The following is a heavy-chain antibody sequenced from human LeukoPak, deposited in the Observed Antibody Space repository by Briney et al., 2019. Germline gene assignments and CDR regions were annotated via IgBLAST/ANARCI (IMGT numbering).Heavy chain of an antibody. CDR2: IYYSGST. V-gene: IGHV4-39*07. CDR3: ARLGTTMVRGVITSDAFDI. CDR1: GGSISSSSYY. J-gene: IGHJ3*02. D-gene: IGHD3-10*01. Sequence: PSETLSLTCTVSGGSISSSSYYWGWIRQPPGKGLEWIGSIYYSGSTYYNPSLKSRVTISVDTSKNQFSLKLSSVTAADTAVYYCARLGTTMVRGVITSDAFDIWGQGTMVTVSS.